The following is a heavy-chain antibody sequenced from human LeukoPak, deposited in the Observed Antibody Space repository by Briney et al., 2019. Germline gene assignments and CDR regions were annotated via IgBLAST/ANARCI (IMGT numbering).Heavy chain of an antibody. CDR2: ISFDGSAK. J-gene: IGHJ3*02. CDR3: ARVGSETYYDFFPHAFDI. D-gene: IGHD3-3*01. Sequence: GGSLRLSCAASGFTFSNYGMHWVRQAPGKGLVWVSVISFDGSAKYYADSVKGRFTISRDNSKNSLYLQMNSLRGEDTAVYYCARVGSETYYDFFPHAFDIWGQGTMVTVSS. V-gene: IGHV3-33*08. CDR1: GFTFSNYG.